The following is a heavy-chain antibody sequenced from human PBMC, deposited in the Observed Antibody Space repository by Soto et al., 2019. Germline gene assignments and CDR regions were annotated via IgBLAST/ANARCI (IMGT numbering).Heavy chain of an antibody. J-gene: IGHJ1*01. CDR3: AGRIAAAGIAEYFQH. CDR1: GGSISSSGYY. Sequence: TSETLSLTCTVSGGSISSSGYYWGWIRQPPGKGLEWIGSIYYSGSTYYNPSLKSRVTISVDTSKKQFSLKLSSVTAADTAVYYCAGRIAAAGIAEYFQHWGQGTLVTVS. V-gene: IGHV4-39*01. CDR2: IYYSGST. D-gene: IGHD6-13*01.